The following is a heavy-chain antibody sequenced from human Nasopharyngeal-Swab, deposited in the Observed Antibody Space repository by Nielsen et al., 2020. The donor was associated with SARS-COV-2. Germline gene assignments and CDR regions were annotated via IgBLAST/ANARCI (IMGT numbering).Heavy chain of an antibody. J-gene: IGHJ4*02. D-gene: IGHD2-2*02. CDR3: AKLSYTTPSY. CDR1: GFSFSSYA. CDR2: TRFTGGTS. Sequence: GESLKISCAGSGFSFSSYAMAWVRQAPGKGLEWVASTRFTGGTSNNGDLVKGRFTVSRDDSSNTVFLNMNSLRAEDTAVYFCAKLSYTTPSYWGQGTQVTVSS. V-gene: IGHV3-23*01.